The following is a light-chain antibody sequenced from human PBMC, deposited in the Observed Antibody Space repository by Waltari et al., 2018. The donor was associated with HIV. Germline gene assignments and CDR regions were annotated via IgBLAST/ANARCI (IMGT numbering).Light chain of an antibody. V-gene: IGLV2-14*01. J-gene: IGLJ2*01. CDR2: DGS. CDR3: SSYTSSYTVI. Sequence: PGQSITISCSGSRSDVGGYNYVSWYQQHPGKAPKLMIYDGSDRPSGVSNRFSGSKSDNTASLTSSGLQTEDEADYYCSSYTSSYTVIFGGGTKLTVL. CDR1: RSDVGGYNY.